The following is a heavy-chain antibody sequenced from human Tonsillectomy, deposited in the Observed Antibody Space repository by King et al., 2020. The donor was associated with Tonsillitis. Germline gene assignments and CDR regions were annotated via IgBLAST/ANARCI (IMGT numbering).Heavy chain of an antibody. CDR2: ISGSGGST. V-gene: IGHV3-23*04. J-gene: IGHJ5*02. Sequence: VQLVESGGGLVQPGGSLRLSCAASGFTFSSYAMSWVRQAPGKGLEWVSAISGSGGSTYYADSVKGRFTISRDNSKNTLYLQMNSLRAEDTAVYYCAKDMGDYDDSSGYGSFDPWGQGTLVTVSS. D-gene: IGHD3-22*01. CDR1: GFTFSSYA. CDR3: AKDMGDYDDSSGYGSFDP.